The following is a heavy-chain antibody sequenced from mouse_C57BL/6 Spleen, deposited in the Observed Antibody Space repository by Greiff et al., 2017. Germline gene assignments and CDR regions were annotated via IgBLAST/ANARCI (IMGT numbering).Heavy chain of an antibody. CDR1: GFTFSDYY. CDR3: ARWDYDGSSAGENAMDY. J-gene: IGHJ4*01. CDR2: ISNGGGST. Sequence: EVKLVESGGGLVQPGGSLKLSCAASGFTFSDYYMYWVRQTPEKRLEWVAYISNGGGSTYYPDTVKGRFTISRDNGKNTLYRQMSRLKSEDTAMYYCARWDYDGSSAGENAMDYWGQGTSVTVSS. D-gene: IGHD1-1*01. V-gene: IGHV5-12*01.